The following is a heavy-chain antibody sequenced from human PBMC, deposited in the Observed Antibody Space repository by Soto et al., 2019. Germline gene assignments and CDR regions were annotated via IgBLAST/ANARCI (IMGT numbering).Heavy chain of an antibody. D-gene: IGHD3-10*02. CDR2: INPKFGDT. CDR3: ARNMDYYYGRGSGNGHGV. V-gene: IGHV1-2*02. CDR1: GYTFTAYN. J-gene: IGHJ6*02. Sequence: QVRLVQSGAEVKEPGDSVRVSCEASGYTFTAYNIHWVRQAPGQGLEWMGWINPKFGDTGYAQDFKGRVSMTSDMSISTGYMELSRLTSDDTAIYYCARNMDYYYGRGSGNGHGVWGQGTTVTVFS.